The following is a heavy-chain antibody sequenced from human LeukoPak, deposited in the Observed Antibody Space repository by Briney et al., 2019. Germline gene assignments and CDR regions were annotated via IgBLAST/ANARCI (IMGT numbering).Heavy chain of an antibody. CDR2: INPNSGGT. CDR1: GYTFTGYY. V-gene: IGHV1-2*02. Sequence: ASVKVSCKASGYTFTGYYMHWVRQAPGQGLEWMGWINPNSGGTNYAQKFQGRVTMTRDTSISTAYMELSRLRSDDTAVYYCARGQRMTMIVVAREAFDIWGQGTMVTVSS. J-gene: IGHJ3*02. CDR3: ARGQRMTMIVVAREAFDI. D-gene: IGHD3-22*01.